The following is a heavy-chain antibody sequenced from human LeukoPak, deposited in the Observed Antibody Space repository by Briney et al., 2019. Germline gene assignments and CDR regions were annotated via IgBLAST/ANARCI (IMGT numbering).Heavy chain of an antibody. CDR3: ARAKGDYVPYYFDY. CDR2: IYSGGST. Sequence: GGSLRLSCAASGFTVSSNYMSWVRQAPGKGLEWVSVIYSGGSTYYADSVKGRFTISRRNSKNTLYLQMNSLRAEDTAVYYCARAKGDYVPYYFDYWGQGTLVTVSS. J-gene: IGHJ4*02. V-gene: IGHV3-53*04. CDR1: GFTVSSNY. D-gene: IGHD4-17*01.